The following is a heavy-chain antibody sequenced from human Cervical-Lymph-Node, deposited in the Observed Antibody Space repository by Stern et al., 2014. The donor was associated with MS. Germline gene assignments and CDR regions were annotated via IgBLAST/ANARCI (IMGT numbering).Heavy chain of an antibody. J-gene: IGHJ2*01. D-gene: IGHD6-13*01. CDR2: IYYGGGT. CDR1: GGSFTTYY. CDR3: ARDPSFKYTSISYRDFDL. V-gene: IGHV4-59*01. Sequence: VQLVQSGPGLVKPSEPLTLTCTVSGGSFTTYYWTWIRQFPGKGLEWIGYIYYGGGTSYSPSLKSRVTISLDTSKNQFSLNVRSVTAADTAVYYCARDPSFKYTSISYRDFDLWGRGTLVTVSS.